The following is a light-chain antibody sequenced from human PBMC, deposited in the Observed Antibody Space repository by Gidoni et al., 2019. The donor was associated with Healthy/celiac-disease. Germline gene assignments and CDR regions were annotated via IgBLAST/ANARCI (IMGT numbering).Light chain of an antibody. CDR2: AAS. Sequence: DIQMTESPSSLSASVGDRVTITCRASQSISSYLNWYHQKPGKAPKLLIYAASSLQSGVPSRFRGSGSGTDFTLTISSLQPEDFATYYCQQSYSTSWTFGQGTKVEIK. CDR1: QSISSY. V-gene: IGKV1-39*01. CDR3: QQSYSTSWT. J-gene: IGKJ1*01.